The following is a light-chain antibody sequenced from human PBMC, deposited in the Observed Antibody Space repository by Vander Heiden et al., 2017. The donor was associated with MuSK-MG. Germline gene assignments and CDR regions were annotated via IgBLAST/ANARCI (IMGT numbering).Light chain of an antibody. Sequence: QSVLTQPPSESGAPGQRVTISCTGSSANIGAGYDVHWYQQLPGTAPKLLIYGNSNRPSGVPDRFSGSKSGTSASLAITGLQAEDEADYYCQSYDSSLSGWDVVFGGGTKLTVL. J-gene: IGLJ2*01. CDR1: SANIGAGYD. CDR2: GNS. CDR3: QSYDSSLSGWDVV. V-gene: IGLV1-40*01.